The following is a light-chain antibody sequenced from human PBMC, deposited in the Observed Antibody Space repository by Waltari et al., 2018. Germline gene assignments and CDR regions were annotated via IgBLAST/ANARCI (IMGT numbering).Light chain of an antibody. CDR3: QQYAYSPFT. CDR2: GAS. Sequence: EIVLTQSPGTLSLSPGEGATLSCRASQSFTSSNIVWYQQKPGQALRLLIYGASSRATGTPDMCSGSGSGTDFTLTINRLEPEDFAVYYCQQYAYSPFTFGQGTKLEIK. CDR1: QSFTSSN. V-gene: IGKV3-20*01. J-gene: IGKJ2*01.